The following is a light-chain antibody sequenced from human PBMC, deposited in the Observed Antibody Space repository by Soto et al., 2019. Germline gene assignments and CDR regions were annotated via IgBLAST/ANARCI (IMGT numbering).Light chain of an antibody. J-gene: IGKJ1*01. Sequence: DTQMTQSPSTLSASLGDRVTITCRASQRIGRWLAWYQQKPGKAPKLLIYYASTLQSGVPSRFSASGSGTEFALTISSLQPDDFAIYYCQNSTSYSHTFGQGTKVEF. CDR2: YAS. CDR3: QNSTSYSHT. CDR1: QRIGRW. V-gene: IGKV1-5*01.